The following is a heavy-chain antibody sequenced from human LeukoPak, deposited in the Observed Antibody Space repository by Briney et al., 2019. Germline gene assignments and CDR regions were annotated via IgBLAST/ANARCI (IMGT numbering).Heavy chain of an antibody. CDR2: ISYDGSNK. Sequence: PGGSLRLSCAASGFTFSSYAMHWVRQAPGKGLEWVAVISYDGSNKYYADSVKGRFTISRDNSKNTLYLQMNSLRAEDTAVYYCARSRVGATTDAFDIWGRGTMVTVSS. V-gene: IGHV3-30*04. CDR3: ARSRVGATTDAFDI. CDR1: GFTFSSYA. J-gene: IGHJ3*02. D-gene: IGHD1-26*01.